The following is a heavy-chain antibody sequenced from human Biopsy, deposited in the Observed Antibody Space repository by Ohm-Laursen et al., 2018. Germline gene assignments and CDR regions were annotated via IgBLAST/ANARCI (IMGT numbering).Heavy chain of an antibody. CDR2: INPGGNST. V-gene: IGHV1-46*01. J-gene: IGHJ4*02. CDR1: GYTFTTYY. CDR3: VLASFDY. Sequence: VPSVKVSCKASGYTFTTYYIHWVRQAPGQGLEWMGIINPGGNSTAYTQNFQGRVTMTWDTSTTTVYMELSSLRSEDTAVYYCVLASFDYWGQGTLVTVPS.